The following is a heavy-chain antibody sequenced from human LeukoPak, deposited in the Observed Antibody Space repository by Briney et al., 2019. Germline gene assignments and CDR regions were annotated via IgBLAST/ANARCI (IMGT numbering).Heavy chain of an antibody. Sequence: SETLSLTCTVSGGSISGYYWSWIRQPPGKGLEWIGYIYYTGSTNYNPSLKSRVTISVDTSKNQFSVKVSSVTAADTAVYYCVRSKSGTYGWFDPWGQGTLVTVSS. CDR3: VRSKSGTYGWFDP. J-gene: IGHJ5*02. CDR1: GGSISGYY. V-gene: IGHV4-59*01. D-gene: IGHD4-17*01. CDR2: IYYTGST.